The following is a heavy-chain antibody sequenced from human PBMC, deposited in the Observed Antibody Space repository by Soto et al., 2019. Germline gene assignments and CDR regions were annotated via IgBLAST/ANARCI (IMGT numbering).Heavy chain of an antibody. V-gene: IGHV3-30-3*01. CDR2: ISYDGSNK. D-gene: IGHD5-12*01. Sequence: QPGGSLRLSCAASGFTFSSYAMHWVRQPPGKGLEWVTLISYDGSNKYYADSVKGRFTISRDNSRNTLYLQVNSLRAEDTAVYYCATPQLKYSAYDFLAWEYYFDYWGPGTLVTVSS. CDR1: GFTFSSYA. CDR3: ATPQLKYSAYDFLAWEYYFDY. J-gene: IGHJ4*02.